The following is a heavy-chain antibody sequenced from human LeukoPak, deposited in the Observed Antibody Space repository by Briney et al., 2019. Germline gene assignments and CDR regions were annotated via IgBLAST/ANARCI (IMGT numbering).Heavy chain of an antibody. J-gene: IGHJ5*02. Sequence: PSETLSLICTVSGVSISSGDYYWSWIRQPPGKGLEWIGYIYYSGSTYYNPSLKSRVTISVDTSKNQFSLKLSSVTAADTAVYYCAREAYQLLDALGSDNWFDPWGQGTLVTVSS. V-gene: IGHV4-30-4*08. CDR2: IYYSGST. CDR3: AREAYQLLDALGSDNWFDP. D-gene: IGHD2-2*01. CDR1: GVSISSGDYY.